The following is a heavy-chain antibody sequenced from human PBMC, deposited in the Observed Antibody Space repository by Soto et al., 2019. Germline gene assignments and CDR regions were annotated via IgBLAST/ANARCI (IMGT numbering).Heavy chain of an antibody. V-gene: IGHV3-23*01. D-gene: IGHD3-22*01. CDR1: GFTFNIYA. J-gene: IGHJ4*02. Sequence: EVQLLESRGDLIHPGGSLRLSCAASGFTFNIYAMTWVRHAPGKGLEWVSAISRYGDITYYADSVEGRFSISRDNSKNTLYLQMNSLRAEDTAVYYCAKDRYLDHDSRGYLFDNWGQGTLVTVSS. CDR2: ISRYGDIT. CDR3: AKDRYLDHDSRGYLFDN.